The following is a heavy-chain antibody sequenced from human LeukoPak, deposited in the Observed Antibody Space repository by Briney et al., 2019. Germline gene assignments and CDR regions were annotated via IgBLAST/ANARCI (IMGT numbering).Heavy chain of an antibody. J-gene: IGHJ4*02. Sequence: GGSLRLSCAASGFTLSSYAMSWVRQAPGKGLEWVSAISGSGGSTYYADSVKGRFTISRDNSKNTLYLQMNSLRAEDTAVYYCAKDRAYSSSIGDYWGQGTLVTVSS. D-gene: IGHD6-6*01. CDR3: AKDRAYSSSIGDY. CDR2: ISGSGGST. V-gene: IGHV3-23*01. CDR1: GFTLSSYA.